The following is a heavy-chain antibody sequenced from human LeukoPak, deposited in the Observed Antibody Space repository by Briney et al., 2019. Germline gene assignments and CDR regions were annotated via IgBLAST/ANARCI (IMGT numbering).Heavy chain of an antibody. V-gene: IGHV3-64*01. Sequence: GGSLRLSCAASGFTFNSYSMHWVRQAPGKGLEYVSAISSNGGNTYYANSVKGRFTISRDNSKNTLYLQMGSLRPEDMAVYYCATRISWNYVFDYWGHGTLVTVSS. J-gene: IGHJ4*01. CDR1: GFTFNSYS. CDR2: ISSNGGNT. D-gene: IGHD1-7*01. CDR3: ATRISWNYVFDY.